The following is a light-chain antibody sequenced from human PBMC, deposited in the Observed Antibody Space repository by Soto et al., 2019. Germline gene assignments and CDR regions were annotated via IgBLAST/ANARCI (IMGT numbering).Light chain of an antibody. CDR2: GAS. Sequence: EIVMTQSRATLSVSPGERATLSSRASQSVSSNLAWYQQKPGQAPRLLIYGASTRATGIPARFSRSGSGTESTLTISSLQSEDFAVYYCQQYNNWHPITFGQAKRLEIK. J-gene: IGKJ5*01. V-gene: IGKV3-15*01. CDR1: QSVSSN. CDR3: QQYNNWHPIT.